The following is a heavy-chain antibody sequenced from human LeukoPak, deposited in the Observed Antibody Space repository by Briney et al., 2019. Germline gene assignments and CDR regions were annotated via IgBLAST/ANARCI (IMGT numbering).Heavy chain of an antibody. Sequence: GGSLRLSCAVSGFTFSNYYMSWVRQVPGKGLEWVANIKPDGSDKSYVDSVKGRFTISRDNAENSLYLQSNSLRVDDTAVYFCARDREVGATIHDYWGQGTLVTVSS. CDR1: GFTFSNYY. V-gene: IGHV3-7*01. D-gene: IGHD1-26*01. J-gene: IGHJ4*02. CDR2: IKPDGSDK. CDR3: ARDREVGATIHDY.